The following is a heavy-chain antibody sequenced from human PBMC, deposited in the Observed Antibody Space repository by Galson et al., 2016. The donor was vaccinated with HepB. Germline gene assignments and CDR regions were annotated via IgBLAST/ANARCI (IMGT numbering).Heavy chain of an antibody. CDR1: GFSFDNYG. Sequence: SLRLSCAASGFSFDNYGMHWVRQAPGKGLEWLTGISYDGSHEKYGDSVKGRFTVSRDNSKNTVYLQINSLRVEDTALYYCARDRQIWYRYYFYGLDVWGKGTAVAVSS. V-gene: IGHV3-30*03. D-gene: IGHD6-13*01. CDR3: ARDRQIWYRYYFYGLDV. CDR2: ISYDGSHE. J-gene: IGHJ6*04.